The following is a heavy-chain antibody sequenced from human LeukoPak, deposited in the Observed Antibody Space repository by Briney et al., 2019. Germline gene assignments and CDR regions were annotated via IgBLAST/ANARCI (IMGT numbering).Heavy chain of an antibody. CDR1: GFTFSSYW. CDR3: ARSNQADDY. J-gene: IGHJ4*02. D-gene: IGHD1-14*01. V-gene: IGHV3-74*01. CDR2: INPGGSSI. Sequence: GRSLRLSCAASGFTFSSYWMHWVRQVPGKGLVWVARINPGGSSITYADSVKGRFAISRDNAKNTLYLQMDSLRAEDTGVYYCARSNQADDYWGQGTLVTVSS.